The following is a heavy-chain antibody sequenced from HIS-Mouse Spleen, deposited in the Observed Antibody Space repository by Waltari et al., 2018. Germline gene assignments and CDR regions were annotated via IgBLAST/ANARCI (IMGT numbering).Heavy chain of an antibody. J-gene: IGHJ4*02. D-gene: IGHD1-26*01. CDR2: IYYRWTT. V-gene: IGHV4-31*03. CDR1: GGSISSGGYY. Sequence: QVQLQESGPGLVKPSQTLSLTCTVSGGSISSGGYYWSWIRQHPGKGLEWIGYIYYRWTTYNDPSLKSRVTRSIDASKNQFSLKLSSVTAADTAVYYCARSPPKSIVGATYRAGYFDYWGQGTLVTVSS. CDR3: ARSPPKSIVGATYRAGYFDY.